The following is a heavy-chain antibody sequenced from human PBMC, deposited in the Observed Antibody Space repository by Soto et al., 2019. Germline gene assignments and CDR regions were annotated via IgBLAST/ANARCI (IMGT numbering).Heavy chain of an antibody. CDR3: ARATTVTDY. Sequence: LRLSCAASGFIFSDHYMDWVRQAPGKGLEWVGRTRNKANSHTTEYAASVKGRFTISRDDSKNSLYLQMNSLKIEDTAVYYCARATTVTDYWGQGTLVTVSS. CDR2: TRNKANSHTT. D-gene: IGHD4-17*01. CDR1: GFIFSDHY. J-gene: IGHJ4*02. V-gene: IGHV3-72*01.